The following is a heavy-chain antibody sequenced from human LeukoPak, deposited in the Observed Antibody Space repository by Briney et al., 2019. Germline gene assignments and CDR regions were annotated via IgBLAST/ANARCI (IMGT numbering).Heavy chain of an antibody. J-gene: IGHJ6*03. CDR1: GGSISSYH. CDR2: IYYSGST. V-gene: IGHV4-59*01. Sequence: SETLSLTCTVSGGSISSYHWSWIRQPPGKGLECIGFIYYSGSTNYNPSLKSRVTISVDTSKNQFSLKLSSVTAADTAVYYCARAVHRDYYGVYYYYYYMDVWGKGTTVTVSS. CDR3: ARAVHRDYYGVYYYYYYMDV. D-gene: IGHD2-21*02.